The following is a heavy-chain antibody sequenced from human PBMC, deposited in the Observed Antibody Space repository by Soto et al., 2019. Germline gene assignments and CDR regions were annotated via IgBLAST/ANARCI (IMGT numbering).Heavy chain of an antibody. V-gene: IGHV3-23*01. CDR1: GFTFSSYA. Sequence: HPVGSLRLSCAASGFTFSSYAMSWVRQAPGKGLEWVSAISGSGGSTYYADSVKGRFTISRDNSKNTLYLQMNSLRAEDTAVYYCAKDANYDFWSGLTNWFDPWGQGTLVTVSS. D-gene: IGHD3-3*01. J-gene: IGHJ5*02. CDR2: ISGSGGST. CDR3: AKDANYDFWSGLTNWFDP.